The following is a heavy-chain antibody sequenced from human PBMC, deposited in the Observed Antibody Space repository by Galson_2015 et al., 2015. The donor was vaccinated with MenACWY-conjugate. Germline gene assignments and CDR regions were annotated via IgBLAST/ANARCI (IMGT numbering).Heavy chain of an antibody. CDR1: GFTFNLYA. D-gene: IGHD5-18*01. CDR2: ITFDGNYE. V-gene: IGHV3-30*04. CDR3: AGGWGHTAMGYGLKPGAFDF. Sequence: SLRLSCAASGFTFNLYALHWVRQAPGKGLQWVSVITFDGNYEDYVASVKGRFTISRDNSKNTLYLHMNNLRPEDTALYYCAGGWGHTAMGYGLKPGAFDFWGQGTMVTVSS. J-gene: IGHJ3*01.